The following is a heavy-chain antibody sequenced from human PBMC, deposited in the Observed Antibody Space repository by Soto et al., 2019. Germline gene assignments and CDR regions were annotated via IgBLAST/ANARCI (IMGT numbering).Heavy chain of an antibody. CDR3: AREGRLLCFWEFLYYFDY. CDR2: ISSSSSYI. CDR1: GFTFSSYS. V-gene: IGHV3-21*01. Sequence: GGSLRLSCAASGFTFSSYSMNWVRQAPGKGLEWVSSISSSSSYIYYADSVKGRFTISRDNAKKSLYLQMNSLRAEDTALYYCAREGRLLCFWEFLYYFDYWGQGTLVTVSS. D-gene: IGHD3-10*01. J-gene: IGHJ4*02.